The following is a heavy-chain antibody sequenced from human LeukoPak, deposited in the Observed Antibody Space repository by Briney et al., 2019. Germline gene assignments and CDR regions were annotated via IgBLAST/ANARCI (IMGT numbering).Heavy chain of an antibody. V-gene: IGHV3-21*01. D-gene: IGHD2-15*01. CDR3: ASIYCSGGSCYD. CDR2: ISSSNYI. Sequence: GGSLRLSCAASGFTFSSYSMNWVRQAPGKGLEWVSSISSSNYIYYADSVKGRFTISRDNAKNSLYLQMNSLRAEGTAVYYCASIYCSGGSCYDWGQGTLVTVSS. J-gene: IGHJ4*02. CDR1: GFTFSSYS.